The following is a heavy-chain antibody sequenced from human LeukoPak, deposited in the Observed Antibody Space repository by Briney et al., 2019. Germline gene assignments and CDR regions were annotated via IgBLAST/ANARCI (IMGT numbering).Heavy chain of an antibody. Sequence: GGSLRLSCAASGFTVSSNYMSWVRQAPGKGLEWVSLVYSGGSTYYADSVKGRFTISRDNSKNTLYLQMKSLRAEDTAVYYCARDGYCSGASCYSGGAFDIWGQGTMVTVSS. CDR3: ARDGYCSGASCYSGGAFDI. J-gene: IGHJ3*02. V-gene: IGHV3-53*01. CDR1: GFTVSSNY. CDR2: VYSGGST. D-gene: IGHD2-15*01.